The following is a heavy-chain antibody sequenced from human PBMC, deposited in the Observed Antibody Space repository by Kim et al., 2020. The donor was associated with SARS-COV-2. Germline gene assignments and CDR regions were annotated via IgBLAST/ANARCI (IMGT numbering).Heavy chain of an antibody. Sequence: SVKVSCKASGGTFSSYAISWVRQAPGQGLEWMGGMIPIFGTANYAQKSQGRVTITADESTSTAYMELSSLRSEDTAVYYCARGSSSWYIMNYWGQGTLVTVSS. CDR3: ARGSSSWYIMNY. J-gene: IGHJ4*02. CDR2: MIPIFGTA. V-gene: IGHV1-69*13. D-gene: IGHD6-13*01. CDR1: GGTFSSYA.